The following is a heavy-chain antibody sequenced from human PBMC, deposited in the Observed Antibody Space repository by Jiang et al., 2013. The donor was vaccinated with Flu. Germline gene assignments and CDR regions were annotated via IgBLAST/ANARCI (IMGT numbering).Heavy chain of an antibody. CDR3: AREGEGGYYYYGMDV. CDR1: GYTFTHYA. J-gene: IGHJ6*02. Sequence: CKASGYTFTHYAINWVRQTPGQGLEWMGWINTKTXNPTYAQGFTGRFVFSLDTSVSTTYLQISSLRAEDTAMYYCAREGEGGYYYYGMDVWGQGTTVAVSS. D-gene: IGHD3-10*01. V-gene: IGHV7-4-1*02. CDR2: INTKTXNP.